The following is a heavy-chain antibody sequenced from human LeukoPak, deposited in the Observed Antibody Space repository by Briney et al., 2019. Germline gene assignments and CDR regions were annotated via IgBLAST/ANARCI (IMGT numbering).Heavy chain of an antibody. J-gene: IGHJ5*02. CDR3: ASETLERRENWFDP. CDR2: IYYSGST. CDR1: GGSISSSSYY. V-gene: IGHV4-39*07. D-gene: IGHD1-1*01. Sequence: SETLSLTCTVSGGSISSSSYYWGWIRQPPGKGLEWIGSIYYSGSTYYNPSLKSRVTISVDTSKNQFSLKLSSVTAADTAVYYCASETLERRENWFDPWGQGTLVTVSS.